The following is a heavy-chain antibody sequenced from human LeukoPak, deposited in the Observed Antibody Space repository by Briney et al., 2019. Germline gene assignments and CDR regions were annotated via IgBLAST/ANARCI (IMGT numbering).Heavy chain of an antibody. Sequence: PGGSLRLSCAASGFTFSSSAMSWVRQAPGKGLEWVSAITGGGDSTYYAESVKGRFTISRDNSKNTLYLQMNSLRAEDTAVYYCAKISGSYYKIYYYYVDVWGKGTTVTVSS. CDR1: GFTFSSSA. D-gene: IGHD1-26*01. V-gene: IGHV3-23*01. CDR2: ITGGGDST. CDR3: AKISGSYYKIYYYYVDV. J-gene: IGHJ6*03.